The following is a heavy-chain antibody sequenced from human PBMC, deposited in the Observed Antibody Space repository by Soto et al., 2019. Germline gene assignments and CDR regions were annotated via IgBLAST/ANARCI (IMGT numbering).Heavy chain of an antibody. D-gene: IGHD2-2*01. CDR3: AKDSQSVSVSAARVYGMDV. Sequence: GGSLRLSCAVSGFTFSSYAMTWARQAPGKGLEWVSTLSDSGGHTYYADSVKGRFTISRDNPKNTLYLQMNSLRAEDTAVYYCAKDSQSVSVSAARVYGMDVWGQGTTVTVSS. CDR2: LSDSGGHT. CDR1: GFTFSSYA. V-gene: IGHV3-23*01. J-gene: IGHJ6*02.